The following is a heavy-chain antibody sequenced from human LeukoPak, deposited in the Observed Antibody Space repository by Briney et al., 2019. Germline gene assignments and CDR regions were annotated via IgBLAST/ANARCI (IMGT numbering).Heavy chain of an antibody. CDR2: TYDRSKWYN. CDR3: ARVGRVLGFDDAFDI. CDR1: GASVSSPSAA. J-gene: IGHJ3*02. V-gene: IGHV6-1*01. Sequence: SQTLSLTCAISGASVSSPSAAWNWIRQSPSRGLECLGRTYDRSKWYNDYAVSVKSRITINSDTSKNQFTLKLSTVTAADTAVYYCARVGRVLGFDDAFDIWGQGTMVTVSS. D-gene: IGHD3-10*01.